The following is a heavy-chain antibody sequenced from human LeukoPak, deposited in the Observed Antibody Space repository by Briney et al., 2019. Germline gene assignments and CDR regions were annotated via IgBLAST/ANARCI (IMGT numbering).Heavy chain of an antibody. V-gene: IGHV3-74*01. Sequence: GGSLRLSCAASGFTFSNYWMHCVRQDPGKGLVWVSFINPDGSTTNYADSVKGRFTISRDNAKNALYLQMNSLRAEDTAVYYCAKDLHYGSADYWGQGTLVTVSS. CDR3: AKDLHYGSADY. J-gene: IGHJ4*02. CDR2: INPDGSTT. D-gene: IGHD3-10*01. CDR1: GFTFSNYW.